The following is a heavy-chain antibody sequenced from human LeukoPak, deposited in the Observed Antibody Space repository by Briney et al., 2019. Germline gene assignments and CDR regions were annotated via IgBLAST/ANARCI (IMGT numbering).Heavy chain of an antibody. Sequence: SDTLSLTCTVSGDSISSYYGSWVRQPPGKGLEWSGDIYYRVSTNYNPSLTSRVTISVDTSNHHISLNLSSVTSSYTAVCSFVRAGPQYYDFWSGYYSLDYWGQGTLVTVSS. D-gene: IGHD3-3*01. J-gene: IGHJ4*02. CDR3: VRAGPQYYDFWSGYYSLDY. V-gene: IGHV4-59*07. CDR1: GDSISSYY. CDR2: IYYRVST.